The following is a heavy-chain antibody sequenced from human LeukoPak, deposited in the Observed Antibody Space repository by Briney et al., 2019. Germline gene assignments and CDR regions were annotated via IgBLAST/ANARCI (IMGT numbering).Heavy chain of an antibody. CDR2: ISSSSSTI. Sequence: GGSPRLSCAASGFTFSSYSMNWVRQAPGKGLEWVSYISSSSSTIYYADSVKGRFTISRDNAKNSLYLQMNSLRAEDTAVYYCASSEGWFDPWGQGTLVTVSS. V-gene: IGHV3-48*04. J-gene: IGHJ5*02. CDR1: GFTFSSYS. CDR3: ASSEGWFDP.